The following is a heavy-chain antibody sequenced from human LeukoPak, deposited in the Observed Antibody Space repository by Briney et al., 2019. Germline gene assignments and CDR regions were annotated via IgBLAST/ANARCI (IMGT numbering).Heavy chain of an antibody. J-gene: IGHJ6*03. D-gene: IGHD6-13*01. CDR3: AKDGFGSSWYPYYYYYYVDV. CDR2: IWCEGRNK. Sequence: GGSLRLSCAASGFTFSSYGMHWARQAPGKGLEWGAHIWCEGRNKYYADSVKGRFTICRDNSKNTLYLQMNSLRAEDTAVYYCAKDGFGSSWYPYYYYYYVDVWGKGTTVTVSS. V-gene: IGHV3-33*06. CDR1: GFTFSSYG.